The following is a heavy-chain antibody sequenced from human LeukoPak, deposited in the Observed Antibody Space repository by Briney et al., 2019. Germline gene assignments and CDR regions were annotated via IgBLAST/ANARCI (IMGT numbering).Heavy chain of an antibody. D-gene: IGHD4-17*01. CDR2: INPNSGDT. J-gene: IGHJ4*02. V-gene: IGHV1-2*06. Sequence: ASVTVSCKASGYTFTDYYMYWVRQAPGQGLEWMGRINPNSGDTFYAQKFQGRVTMTRDTSISTAYMELSRLRSDDTAVYYCARVMKATVRTSNFDYWGQGTLVTVSS. CDR1: GYTFTDYY. CDR3: ARVMKATVRTSNFDY.